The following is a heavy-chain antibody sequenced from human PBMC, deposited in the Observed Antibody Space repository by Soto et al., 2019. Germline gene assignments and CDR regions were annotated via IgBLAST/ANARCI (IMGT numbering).Heavy chain of an antibody. CDR3: ARGTVRDHDFGDH. J-gene: IGHJ4*02. V-gene: IGHV3-74*01. D-gene: IGHD4-17*01. Sequence: EVQLVESGGDLVQPGGSLRLSCAASGFTFSSYWMHWVRQVPGKGLVWVSRISSDGSSTNYADSVRGRFIISRDNAKKTLYLQVTSLRVEDTAVYYCARGTVRDHDFGDHWGQGTLVAVSS. CDR2: ISSDGSST. CDR1: GFTFSSYW.